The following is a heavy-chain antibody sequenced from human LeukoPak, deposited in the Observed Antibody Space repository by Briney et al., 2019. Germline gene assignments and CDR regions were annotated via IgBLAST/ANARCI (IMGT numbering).Heavy chain of an antibody. V-gene: IGHV3-30*04. D-gene: IGHD5/OR15-5a*01. Sequence: GGSLRLSCAASGFTFSSYAMHWVRQAPGKGLEWVAVISYDGSNKYYVDSVKGRFTISRDNSKNTLYLQINSLRDEDTAVYYCARGKARCLRARDAFDIWGQGTMVTVSS. J-gene: IGHJ3*02. CDR1: GFTFSSYA. CDR2: ISYDGSNK. CDR3: ARGKARCLRARDAFDI.